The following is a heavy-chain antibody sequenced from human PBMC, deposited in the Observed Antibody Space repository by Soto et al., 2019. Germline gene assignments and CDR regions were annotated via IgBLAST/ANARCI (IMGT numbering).Heavy chain of an antibody. CDR3: ARDPGFGFGYSYAFAMDV. CDR2: ISGYNGNT. D-gene: IGHD5-18*01. CDR1: GYTFSNYG. Sequence: ASVKVSCKASGYTFSNYGISWVRQGPGQGLEWMGWISGYNGNTHYEEKVQDRIKMTTDTSTSTTYLELRSLRSGDTAVYFCARDPGFGFGYSYAFAMDVWGQGTTVTVSS. V-gene: IGHV1-18*01. J-gene: IGHJ6*02.